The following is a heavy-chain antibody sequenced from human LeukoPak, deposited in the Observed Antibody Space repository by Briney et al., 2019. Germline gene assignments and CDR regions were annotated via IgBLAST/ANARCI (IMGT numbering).Heavy chain of an antibody. Sequence: PSQTLSLTCTVSGGSISSGSYYWSWIRQPAGKGLEWIGRIYTSGSTNYNPSLKSRVTISVDTSKNQFSLKLSSVTAADTAVYYCARLMGTSRDYWGQGTLVTVSS. CDR3: ARLMGTSRDY. V-gene: IGHV4-61*02. CDR2: IYTSGST. J-gene: IGHJ4*02. D-gene: IGHD5-24*01. CDR1: GGSISSGSYY.